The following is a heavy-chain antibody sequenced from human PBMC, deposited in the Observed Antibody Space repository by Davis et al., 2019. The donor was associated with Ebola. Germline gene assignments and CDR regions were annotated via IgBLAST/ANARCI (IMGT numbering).Heavy chain of an antibody. CDR3: ARGSMELRLGELDY. Sequence: MPSETLSLTCTVSGGSISSYYWSWIRQPPGKGLERNGYIYYSGCTNYNPSLKSRVTISVDTSKNQFSLKLSSVTAADTAVYYCARGSMELRLGELDYWGQGTLVTVSS. CDR2: IYYSGCT. J-gene: IGHJ4*02. V-gene: IGHV4-59*12. D-gene: IGHD3-16*01. CDR1: GGSISSYY.